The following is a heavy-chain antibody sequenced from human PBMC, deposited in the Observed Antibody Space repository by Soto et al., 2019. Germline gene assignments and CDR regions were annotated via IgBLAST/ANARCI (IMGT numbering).Heavy chain of an antibody. CDR2: MTPNSGNT. D-gene: IGHD3-3*01. CDR1: GGTFSSYD. Sequence: ASAKASCKASGGTFSSYDINWVRQATGQELPWMGWMTPNSGNTGYAQKLQSRVTMTRNTSISKAYLELSSLRSEDTAVDYCARLPPDYDFWSGDGPPADYYGMDVWGQGTTVTVSS. V-gene: IGHV1-8*02. J-gene: IGHJ6*02. CDR3: ARLPPDYDFWSGDGPPADYYGMDV.